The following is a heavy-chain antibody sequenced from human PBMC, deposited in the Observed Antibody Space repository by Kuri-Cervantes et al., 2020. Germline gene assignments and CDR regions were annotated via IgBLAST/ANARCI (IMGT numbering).Heavy chain of an antibody. J-gene: IGHJ4*02. Sequence: SVKVSCKASVGIFSSYAISWVRQAPGQGLEWMGGIIPIFGTANYAQKFQGRVTITADKSTSTAYMELSSLRSEDTAVYYCAREAWSDEAGYWGQGTLVTVSS. D-gene: IGHD6-19*01. V-gene: IGHV1-69*06. CDR2: IIPIFGTA. CDR1: VGIFSSYA. CDR3: AREAWSDEAGY.